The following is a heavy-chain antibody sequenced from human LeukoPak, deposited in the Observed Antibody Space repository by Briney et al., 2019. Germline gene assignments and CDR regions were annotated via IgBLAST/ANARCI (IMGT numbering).Heavy chain of an antibody. CDR2: ISSSGSTI. V-gene: IGHV3-48*03. J-gene: IGHJ4*02. CDR1: GFTFSSYE. Sequence: GGSLRLSCAATGFTFSSYEMNWVRQAPGKGLEWVSYISSSGSTIYYADSVKGRFTISRDNAKNSLYLQMNSLRAEDTAVYYCARDSSGDLAYWGQGTLVTVSS. D-gene: IGHD3-22*01. CDR3: ARDSSGDLAY.